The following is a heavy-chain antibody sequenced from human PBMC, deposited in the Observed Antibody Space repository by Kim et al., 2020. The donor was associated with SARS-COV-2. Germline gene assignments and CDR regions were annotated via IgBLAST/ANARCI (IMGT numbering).Heavy chain of an antibody. D-gene: IGHD1-26*01. V-gene: IGHV3-30*09. J-gene: IGHJ4*02. Sequence: TGKARVAISRDNSKTTLYLQMNSLRAEDTAVYYCARGASGSYFYFDYWGQGTLVTVSS. CDR3: ARGASGSYFYFDY.